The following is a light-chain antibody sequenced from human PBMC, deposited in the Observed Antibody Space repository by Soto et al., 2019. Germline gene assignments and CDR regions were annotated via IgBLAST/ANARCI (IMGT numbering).Light chain of an antibody. Sequence: DIQMTQSPSTLSASVGDRVTITCRASQNINYWLAWYQQKPGKAPNLLIYKASSLESGVPSRFSGSGSGTEFTLTISSLQPDDFATYYCRHYNTYSPPYTFGQGPSWRSN. CDR3: RHYNTYSPPYT. J-gene: IGKJ2*01. CDR2: KAS. CDR1: QNINYW. V-gene: IGKV1-5*03.